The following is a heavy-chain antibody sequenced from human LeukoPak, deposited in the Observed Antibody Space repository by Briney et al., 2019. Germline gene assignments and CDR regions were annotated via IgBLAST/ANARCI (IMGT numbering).Heavy chain of an antibody. J-gene: IGHJ6*03. Sequence: SQTLSLTCAISGDSVSSNSAAWNWISQSPSRGLEWLGRTYYRSKWYNDYAVSVKSRITINPDTSKNQFSLQLNSVTPEDTAVYYCARGKHITGTTQIYYYYYYMDVWGKGTTVTISS. D-gene: IGHD1-20*01. CDR2: TYYRSKWYN. CDR1: GDSVSSNSAA. CDR3: ARGKHITGTTQIYYYYYYMDV. V-gene: IGHV6-1*01.